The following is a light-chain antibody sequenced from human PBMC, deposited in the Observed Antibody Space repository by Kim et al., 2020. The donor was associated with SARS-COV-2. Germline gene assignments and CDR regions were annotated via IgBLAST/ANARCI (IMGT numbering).Light chain of an antibody. V-gene: IGKV1-39*01. CDR1: QSINKY. J-gene: IGKJ2*01. CDR2: AAS. Sequence: SASVGDRVTITGRASQSINKYLNRYQQKPGKAPKLLIYAASTLKSGVPSRFSGSRAGPDFTLTISSLQPKDFATYHCQQTSANPPTFGQGSKLEI. CDR3: QQTSANPPT.